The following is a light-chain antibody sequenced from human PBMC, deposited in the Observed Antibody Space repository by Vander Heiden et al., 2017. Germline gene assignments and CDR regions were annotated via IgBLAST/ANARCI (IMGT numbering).Light chain of an antibody. V-gene: IGKV1-39*01. J-gene: IGKJ5*01. CDR2: AAS. Sequence: DIQMTQSPSSLSASVGDRVTITCRASQSISSYLNWYQQKPGKAPKLLIYAASSLQSGVPSRFSGSGSGTDFTLTISSLQPEDFATYYCQQIDSTPQGTFGQGTRLEIK. CDR3: QQIDSTPQGT. CDR1: QSISSY.